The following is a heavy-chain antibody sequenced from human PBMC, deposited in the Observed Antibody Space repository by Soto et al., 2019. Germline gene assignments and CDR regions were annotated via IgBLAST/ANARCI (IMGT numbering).Heavy chain of an antibody. V-gene: IGHV3-7*01. J-gene: IGHJ6*02. CDR1: GFTFSTYW. CDR2: IKQDGTEK. CDR3: TTSPHRDSERVFV. Sequence: EVQLVESGGGLVQPGGSLRLSCAASGFTFSTYWMSWVRRTPGKGLEWVANIKQDGTEKYYVDSVRGRLTVSRDNAKSSLYLQMNSLRFEDTAVYYCTTSPHRDSERVFVWGQGTAVTVS. D-gene: IGHD1-26*01.